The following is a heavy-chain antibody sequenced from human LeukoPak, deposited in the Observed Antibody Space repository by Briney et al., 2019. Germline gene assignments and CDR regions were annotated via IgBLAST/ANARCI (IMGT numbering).Heavy chain of an antibody. CDR1: GFTFSDHH. D-gene: IGHD6-13*01. CDR3: ARGAAGEDY. V-gene: IGHV3-72*01. CDR2: TRKKANGYTT. Sequence: GGSLRLSCAASGFTFSDHHMDWVRQAPGKGLGWVGRTRKKANGYTTDYAASVKGRFTISRDDSKNSLHLQMNSLKTEDTAVYYCARGAAGEDYWGQGTLVTVSS. J-gene: IGHJ4*02.